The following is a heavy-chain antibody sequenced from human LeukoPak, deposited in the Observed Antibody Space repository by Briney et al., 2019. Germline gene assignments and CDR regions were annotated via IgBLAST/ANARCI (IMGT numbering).Heavy chain of an antibody. CDR1: GYTFTNYD. V-gene: IGHV1-8*01. J-gene: IGHJ4*02. CDR2: MSPNSGNT. CDR3: ARDYAEAATLIFDY. Sequence: ASVKVSCKTSGYTFTNYDINWVRQATGQGFEWMGWMSPNSGNTGYAQKFQGRVTMTTDTSTSTAYMELRSLRSDDTAVYYCARDYAEAATLIFDYWGQGTLVTVSS. D-gene: IGHD2-15*01.